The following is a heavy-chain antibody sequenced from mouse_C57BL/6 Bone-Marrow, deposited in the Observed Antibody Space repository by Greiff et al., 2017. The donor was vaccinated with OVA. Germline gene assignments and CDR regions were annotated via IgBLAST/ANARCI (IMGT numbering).Heavy chain of an antibody. D-gene: IGHD1-1*02. V-gene: IGHV1-50*01. Sequence: QVQLQQPGAELVKPGASVKLSCKASGYTFTSYWMQWVKQRPGQGLEWIGEIDPSDSYTNYNQKFKGKATLTVDTSSSTASMQLSSLTSEDSAVYYCARRGYYDYAMDYWGQGTSVTVSS. CDR2: IDPSDSYT. CDR1: GYTFTSYW. CDR3: ARRGYYDYAMDY. J-gene: IGHJ4*01.